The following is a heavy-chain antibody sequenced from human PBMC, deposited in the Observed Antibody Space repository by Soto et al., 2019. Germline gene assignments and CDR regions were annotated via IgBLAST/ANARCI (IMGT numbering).Heavy chain of an antibody. Sequence: GGSLRLSCAASGFTFSSYDMHWVRQATGKGLEWVSAIGTAGDTYYPGSVKGRFTISRENAKNSLYLQMNSLRAGDTAVYYCARGMGSCSGGSCYEWFDPWGQGTLVTVSS. V-gene: IGHV3-13*01. CDR3: ARGMGSCSGGSCYEWFDP. D-gene: IGHD2-15*01. CDR2: IGTAGDT. CDR1: GFTFSSYD. J-gene: IGHJ5*02.